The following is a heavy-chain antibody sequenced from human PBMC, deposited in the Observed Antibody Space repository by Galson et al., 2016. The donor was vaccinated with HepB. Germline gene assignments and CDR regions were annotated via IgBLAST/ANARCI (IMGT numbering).Heavy chain of an antibody. D-gene: IGHD5-24*01. J-gene: IGHJ6*04. CDR2: ISTSGETI. V-gene: IGHV3-11*01. CDR3: ARRGRWHYGLDG. CDR1: GFTFSDNY. Sequence: SLRLSCAASGFTFSDNYMTWIRQAPGKGLEWTSYISTSGETIYYADSVKGRFTISRDNAKSSLYLQMNGLRVEDTAVYFCARRGRWHYGLDGWGKGTAVTVSS.